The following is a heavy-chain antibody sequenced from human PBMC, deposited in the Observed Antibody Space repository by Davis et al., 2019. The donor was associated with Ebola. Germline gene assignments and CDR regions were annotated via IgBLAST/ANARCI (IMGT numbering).Heavy chain of an antibody. CDR3: ARGYYYDSSGYYNDAFDI. D-gene: IGHD3-22*01. Sequence: SVKVSCKASGGTFSSYAISWVRQAPGQGLEWMGGIIPIFGTANYAQKFQGRVTITADKSTSTAYMELSSLRSEDTAVYYCARGYYYDSSGYYNDAFDIWGQGTMVTVSS. CDR1: GGTFSSYA. V-gene: IGHV1-69*06. J-gene: IGHJ3*02. CDR2: IIPIFGTA.